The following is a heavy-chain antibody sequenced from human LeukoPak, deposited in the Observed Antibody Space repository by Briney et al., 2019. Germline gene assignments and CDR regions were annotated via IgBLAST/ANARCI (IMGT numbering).Heavy chain of an antibody. J-gene: IGHJ3*02. CDR2: ISWSSGSI. V-gene: IGHV3-9*01. Sequence: PGGSLRLSCAASGFTFDDYAMHWVRQAPGKGLEWVSGISWSSGSIGYADSVKGRFTISRDNSKNTLYLQMNSLRAEDTAVYYCARESLGLVGAFDIWGQGTMVTVSS. D-gene: IGHD3-16*01. CDR3: ARESLGLVGAFDI. CDR1: GFTFDDYA.